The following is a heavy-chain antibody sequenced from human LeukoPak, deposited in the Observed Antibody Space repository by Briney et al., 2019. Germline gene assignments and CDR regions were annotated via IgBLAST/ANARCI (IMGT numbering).Heavy chain of an antibody. Sequence: ASVKVSCKASGYTFTDYYMHWVRQVPGQGLECMGWIHPRSGETNYAQKFQGRLTMTRDTSISTAYMELSSLKSDDTALYYCARLPTGVAGTVDCWGRGTLVTVSS. CDR1: GYTFTDYY. J-gene: IGHJ4*02. D-gene: IGHD6-19*01. CDR3: ARLPTGVAGTVDC. V-gene: IGHV1-2*02. CDR2: IHPRSGET.